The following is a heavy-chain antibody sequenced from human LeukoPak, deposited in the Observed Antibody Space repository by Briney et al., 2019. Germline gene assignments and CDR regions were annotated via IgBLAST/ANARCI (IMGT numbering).Heavy chain of an antibody. D-gene: IGHD5-18*01. CDR1: GYTFTGYY. CDR2: INPNSGGT. J-gene: IGHJ5*02. Sequence: GASVKVSCKASGYTFTGYYMHWVRQAPGQGLEWMGWINPNSGGTNYAQKFQGRVTMTRDTSISTAYMELSRLRSDDTAVYYCASTENYGYGGNWFDPWGQGTLVTVSS. V-gene: IGHV1-2*02. CDR3: ASTENYGYGGNWFDP.